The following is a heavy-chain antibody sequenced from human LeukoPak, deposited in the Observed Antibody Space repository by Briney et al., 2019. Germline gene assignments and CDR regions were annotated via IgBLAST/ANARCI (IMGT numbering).Heavy chain of an antibody. Sequence: GGSLRLSCEASGFTFSDHYVDWVRQAPGKGLEWVGRSRDKPNSYSTEYAASVKGRFTIIRDDSKNSLYLQMNNLRTEDTAVYYCAKDCDGCMMTFDNWGQGTLVTVSS. CDR3: AKDCDGCMMTFDN. V-gene: IGHV3-72*01. J-gene: IGHJ4*02. CDR2: SRDKPNSYST. CDR1: GFTFSDHY. D-gene: IGHD2-8*01.